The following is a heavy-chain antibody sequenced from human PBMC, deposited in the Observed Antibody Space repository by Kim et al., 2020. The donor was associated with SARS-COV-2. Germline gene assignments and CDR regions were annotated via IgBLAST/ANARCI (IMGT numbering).Heavy chain of an antibody. CDR3: ARDSSRIR. CDR2: SSYI. J-gene: IGHJ4*02. Sequence: SSYIYYADPVKGRFTSSRDNAKNSLYLQMNSLRAEDTAVYYCARDSSRIRWGQGTLVTVSS. V-gene: IGHV3-21*01. D-gene: IGHD2-2*01.